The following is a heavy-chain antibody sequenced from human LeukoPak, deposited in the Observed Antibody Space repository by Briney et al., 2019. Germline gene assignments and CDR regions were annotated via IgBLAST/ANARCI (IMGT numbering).Heavy chain of an antibody. D-gene: IGHD4-23*01. CDR1: GYTFTGYY. V-gene: IGHV1-8*03. CDR3: ARPRSNDYGGKIGANDAFDI. Sequence: ASVKVSCKASGYTFTGYYMHWVRQAPGQGLEWMGWMNSNSGNTGYAQKFQGRVTITRNTSISTAYMELSSLRSEETAVYYCARPRSNDYGGKIGANDAFDIWGQGTMVTVSS. CDR2: MNSNSGNT. J-gene: IGHJ3*02.